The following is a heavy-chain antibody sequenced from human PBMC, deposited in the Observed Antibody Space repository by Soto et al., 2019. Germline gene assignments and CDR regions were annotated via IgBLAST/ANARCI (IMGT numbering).Heavy chain of an antibody. D-gene: IGHD6-13*01. J-gene: IGHJ4*02. CDR1: GYRFTNYW. Sequence: RGESLKISCKGSGYRFTNYWIGWVRQMPGKGLEWMGIIYPGDSDTRYSPSFQGQVTISADKSISTAYLQWSSLKASDTAMYYCARHFAAAGTKPFDYWGQGTLVTVSS. CDR3: ARHFAAAGTKPFDY. CDR2: IYPGDSDT. V-gene: IGHV5-51*01.